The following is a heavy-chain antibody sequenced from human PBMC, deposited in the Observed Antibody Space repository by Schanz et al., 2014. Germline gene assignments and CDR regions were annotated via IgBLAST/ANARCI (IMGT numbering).Heavy chain of an antibody. D-gene: IGHD1-7*01. CDR2: ISSTGGST. Sequence: EGRQVGSGGGLVQPGGSLRLSSAASFSTFYNSSLPFFLPSPGKGLEWVSAISSTGGSTYYADSVKGRFTISRDNSKNTLSLLVNSLRGEDTAVYFCASLIGTTSAHFYGMDVWGQGTTVTVSS. CDR1: FSTFYNSS. V-gene: IGHV3-23*04. J-gene: IGHJ6*02. CDR3: ASLIGTTSAHFYGMDV.